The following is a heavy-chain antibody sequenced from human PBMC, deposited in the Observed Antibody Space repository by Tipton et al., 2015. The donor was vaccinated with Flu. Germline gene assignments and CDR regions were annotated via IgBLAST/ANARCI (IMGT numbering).Heavy chain of an antibody. V-gene: IGHV1-2*02. CDR3: ARDEEFCSSSNGQSGFDP. Sequence: QVQLVQSGAEVKEPGASVKVSCKASGYKFTDYYIQWVRQVPGQGLEWVGWVNPNGDVTKNAQKFEGRVTLTKDTSISTVYMELSSLRSDDTAVYYCARDEEFCSSSNGQSGFDPWGQGTLVTVSS. CDR1: GYKFTDYY. J-gene: IGHJ5*02. CDR2: VNPNGDVT. D-gene: IGHD2/OR15-2a*01.